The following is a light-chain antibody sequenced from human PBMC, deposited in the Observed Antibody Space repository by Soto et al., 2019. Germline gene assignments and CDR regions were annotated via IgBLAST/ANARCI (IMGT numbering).Light chain of an antibody. Sequence: SVLTQAAATLSLSPGERATLSCRASQSVSSYLAWYQQKPGQAPRLLIYDASNRATGIPARFSGSGSGTDFTLTISSLEPEDFAVYYCQQRSNWITFGQGTRLEIK. V-gene: IGKV3-11*01. CDR2: DAS. CDR3: QQRSNWIT. CDR1: QSVSSY. J-gene: IGKJ5*01.